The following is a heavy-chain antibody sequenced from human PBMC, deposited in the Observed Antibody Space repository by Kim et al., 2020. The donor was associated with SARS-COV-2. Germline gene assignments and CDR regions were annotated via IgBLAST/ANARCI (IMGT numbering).Heavy chain of an antibody. CDR3: ARPYGSGSYHLFYYYGMDV. Sequence: ASEKVSCKASGYTFTSYGISWVRQAPGQGLEWMGWISAYNGNTNYAQKLQGRVTMTTDTSTSTAYMELRSLRSDDTAVYYCARPYGSGSYHLFYYYGMDVWGQGTTVTVSS. D-gene: IGHD3-10*01. CDR2: ISAYNGNT. V-gene: IGHV1-18*01. CDR1: GYTFTSYG. J-gene: IGHJ6*02.